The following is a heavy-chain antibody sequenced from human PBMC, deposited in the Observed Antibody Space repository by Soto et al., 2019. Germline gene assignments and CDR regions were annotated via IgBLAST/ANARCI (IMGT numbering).Heavy chain of an antibody. CDR2: IYYSGST. Sequence: SETLSLTCTVSGGSISSSSYYWGWIRQPPGKGLEWIGSIYYSGSTYYNPSLKSRVTISVDTSKNQFSLKLSSVTAADTALYYCARHFSITMIVKYWGQGTLVTVSS. CDR1: GGSISSSSYY. D-gene: IGHD3-22*01. CDR3: ARHFSITMIVKY. J-gene: IGHJ4*02. V-gene: IGHV4-39*01.